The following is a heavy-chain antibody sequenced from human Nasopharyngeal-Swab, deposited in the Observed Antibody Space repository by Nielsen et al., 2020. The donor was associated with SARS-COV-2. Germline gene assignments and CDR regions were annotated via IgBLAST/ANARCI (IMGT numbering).Heavy chain of an antibody. CDR2: ISSSGSIT. CDR1: GFSFSEYY. D-gene: IGHD5-24*01. CDR3: ARGVETIHH. V-gene: IGHV3-11*04. J-gene: IGHJ1*01. Sequence: GESLKISCAASGFSFSEYYMSWIRQAPGKGLEWISDISSSGSITHYADSKKGRFTISRDNAKKSLYLQMNSLRAEDTAVYYCARGVETIHHWGQGSLVTVSS.